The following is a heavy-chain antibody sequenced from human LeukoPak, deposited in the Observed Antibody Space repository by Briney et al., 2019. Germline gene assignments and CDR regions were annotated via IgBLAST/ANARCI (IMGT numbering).Heavy chain of an antibody. J-gene: IGHJ4*02. Sequence: SETLSLTCTVSGGSISSSSYSWGWIRQPPGKGLEWIGSIYYSGSTYYNPSLKSRVTISVDTSKNQFSLKLSSVTAADTAVYYCARWLQLTFDYWGQGTLVTVSS. CDR3: ARWLQLTFDY. D-gene: IGHD5-12*01. V-gene: IGHV4-39*01. CDR1: GGSISSSSYS. CDR2: IYYSGST.